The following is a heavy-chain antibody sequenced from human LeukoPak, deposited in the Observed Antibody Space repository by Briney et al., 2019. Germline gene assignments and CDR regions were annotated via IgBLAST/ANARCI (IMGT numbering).Heavy chain of an antibody. CDR1: GYTFTSYG. Sequence: GASVKVSCKASGYTFTSYGISWVRQAPGQGLEWMGWISAYNGNTNYAQKLQGRVTMTTDTSTSTACMELRSLGSDDTAVYYCARVSNSGWAFDYWGQGTLVTVSS. J-gene: IGHJ4*02. D-gene: IGHD6-19*01. CDR2: ISAYNGNT. V-gene: IGHV1-18*01. CDR3: ARVSNSGWAFDY.